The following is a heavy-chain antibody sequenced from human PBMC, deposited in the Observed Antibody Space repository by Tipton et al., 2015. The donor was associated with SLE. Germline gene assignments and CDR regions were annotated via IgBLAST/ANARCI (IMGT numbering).Heavy chain of an antibody. V-gene: IGHV3-30*03. CDR1: GFTFSSYS. D-gene: IGHD1-1*01. Sequence: SLRLSCAASGFTFSSYSMNWVRQAPGKGLEWVAVISYDGSNKYYADSVKGRFTVSKDNSKNTLYLQMNSLRADDTAVYYCARERVTGTKGNGAFDIWGQGTMVTVSS. CDR3: ARERVTGTKGNGAFDI. CDR2: ISYDGSNK. J-gene: IGHJ3*02.